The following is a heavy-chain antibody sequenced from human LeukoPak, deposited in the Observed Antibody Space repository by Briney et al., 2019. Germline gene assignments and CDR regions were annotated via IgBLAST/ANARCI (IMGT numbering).Heavy chain of an antibody. CDR1: GYTFTSYY. V-gene: IGHV1-46*01. CDR3: ARGPLGGIFDY. Sequence: ASVKVSCKASGYTFTSYYMHWVRQAPGQGLEWMGLINPTGDSTGYAQKFQGRVTMTRDMSTSTDYLELRSLRSDDTAVHYCARGPLGGIFDYWGQGTLVTVSS. D-gene: IGHD2-21*01. J-gene: IGHJ4*02. CDR2: INPTGDST.